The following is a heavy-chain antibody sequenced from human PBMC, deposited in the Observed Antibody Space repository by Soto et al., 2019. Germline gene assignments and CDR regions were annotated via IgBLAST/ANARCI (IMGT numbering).Heavy chain of an antibody. CDR3: ARHQGIWFGELFRDNYYYYYMDV. CDR2: IYPGDSDT. V-gene: IGHV5-51*01. D-gene: IGHD3-10*01. J-gene: IGHJ6*03. CDR1: GYSFTSYW. Sequence: RGESLKISCKGSGYSFTSYWIGWVRQMPGKGLEWMGIIYPGDSDTRYSPSFQGQVTISADKSISTAYLQWSSLKASDTAMYYCARHQGIWFGELFRDNYYYYYMDVWGKGTTVTVSS.